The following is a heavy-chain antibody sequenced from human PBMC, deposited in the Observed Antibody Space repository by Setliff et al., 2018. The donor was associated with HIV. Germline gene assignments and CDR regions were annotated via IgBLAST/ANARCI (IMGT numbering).Heavy chain of an antibody. V-gene: IGHV3-33*06. CDR2: IWYDGINK. D-gene: IGHD6-13*01. Sequence: SLRLSCAASGFTFNNYGMHWVRQVPGKGLEWVAVIWYDGINKNYADSVRGRFTISRDNSRDTLYLEMSSLRVEDTALYYCAKADDGAAAGPAPWGQGTQVTVSS. CDR1: GFTFNNYG. J-gene: IGHJ5*02. CDR3: AKADDGAAAGPAP.